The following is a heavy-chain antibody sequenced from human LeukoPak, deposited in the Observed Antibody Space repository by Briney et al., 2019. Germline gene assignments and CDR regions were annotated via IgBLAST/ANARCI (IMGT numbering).Heavy chain of an antibody. CDR3: ASDRDYYDSSGYLFDY. D-gene: IGHD3-22*01. CDR2: IKQDGSEK. V-gene: IGHV3-7*01. J-gene: IGHJ4*02. CDR1: GFTFSSYW. Sequence: PGGSPRLSCAASGFTFSSYWMSWVRQAPGKGLEWVANIKQDGSEKYYVDSVKGRFTISRENAKNSLYLQMNSLRAEDTAVYYCASDRDYYDSSGYLFDYWGQGTLVTVSS.